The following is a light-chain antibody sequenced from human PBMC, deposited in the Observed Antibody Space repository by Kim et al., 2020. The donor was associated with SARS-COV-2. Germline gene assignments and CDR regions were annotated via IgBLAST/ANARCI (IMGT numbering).Light chain of an antibody. CDR1: QSVSSSY. V-gene: IGKV3-20*01. CDR3: QQYGSSPLT. J-gene: IGKJ4*01. CDR2: GAS. Sequence: SPGERATLSCRASQSVSSSYLAWYQQKPGQAPRLLIYGASSRATGIPDRFSCSGSGTDLTLTISRLEPEDFAVYYCQQYGSSPLTFGGGTKVDIK.